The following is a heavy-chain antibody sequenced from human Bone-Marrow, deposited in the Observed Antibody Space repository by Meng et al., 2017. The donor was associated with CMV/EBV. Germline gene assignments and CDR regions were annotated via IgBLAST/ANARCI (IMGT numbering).Heavy chain of an antibody. D-gene: IGHD3-9*01. Sequence: GESLKISCAASGFSVSYNYMNWVCQAPGKGLEWVSVIYSGGSTNYADSVKGRFTISRDISKNTLYLQMNSLRAEDTAVYYCARQSLRDFDWADFDYWGQGTRVTVSS. CDR3: ARQSLRDFDWADFDY. J-gene: IGHJ4*02. V-gene: IGHV3-66*04. CDR2: IYSGGST. CDR1: GFSVSYNY.